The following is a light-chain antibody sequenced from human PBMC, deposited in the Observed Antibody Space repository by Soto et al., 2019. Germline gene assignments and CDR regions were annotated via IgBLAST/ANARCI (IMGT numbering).Light chain of an antibody. Sequence: EIVLMQFAGALFLSPGERATLSCRASQSVSSSYLAWYQQKPGQAPRLLIYGASSRATGIPDRFSGSGSGTDFTLTISRLEPEDFAVYYCQQYSSSPPTFGQGTKVDIK. CDR2: GAS. CDR3: QQYSSSPPT. J-gene: IGKJ1*01. V-gene: IGKV3-20*01. CDR1: QSVSSSY.